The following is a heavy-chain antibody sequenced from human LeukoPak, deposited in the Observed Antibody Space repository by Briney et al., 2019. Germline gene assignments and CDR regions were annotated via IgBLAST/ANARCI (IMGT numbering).Heavy chain of an antibody. V-gene: IGHV3-74*01. Sequence: GGSLRLSCAASGFTFSSYGMSWVRQAPGKGLVWVSRINGDGTIINYADSVKGRFTISRDNAKNSLYLQMNSLRAEDTAVYYCAELGITMIGGVWGKGTTVTISS. D-gene: IGHD3-10*02. CDR1: GFTFSSYG. CDR3: AELGITMIGGV. CDR2: INGDGTII. J-gene: IGHJ6*03.